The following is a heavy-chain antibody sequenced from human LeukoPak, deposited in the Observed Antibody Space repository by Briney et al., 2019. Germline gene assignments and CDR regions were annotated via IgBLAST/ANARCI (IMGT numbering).Heavy chain of an antibody. J-gene: IGHJ6*02. V-gene: IGHV3-23*01. CDR2: ISGSGGST. Sequence: PGGSLRLSCAASGFTFSSYAMSWVRQAPGKGLEWVSAISGSGGSTYYADSVKGRFTISRDNSKNTLYLQMNSLRAEDTAVYYCAKASGSSGWYVRYYYYYGMDVWGQGTTVTVSS. CDR3: AKASGSSGWYVRYYYYYGMDV. D-gene: IGHD6-19*01. CDR1: GFTFSSYA.